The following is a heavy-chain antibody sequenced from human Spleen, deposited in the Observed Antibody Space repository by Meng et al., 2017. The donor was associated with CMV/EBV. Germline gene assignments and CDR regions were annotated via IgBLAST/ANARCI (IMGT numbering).Heavy chain of an antibody. CDR1: GFTFRSYS. D-gene: IGHD1-7*01. Sequence: GESLKISCAASGFTFRSYSMNWVRQAPGKGLEWVSSINSGSSYIFYADSVKGRFTVSRDNSKNTVFLQMRSLRVEDTAVYYCAKGDTGTSYEFWGQGTLVTVSS. V-gene: IGHV3-21*04. CDR3: AKGDTGTSYEF. J-gene: IGHJ4*02. CDR2: INSGSSYI.